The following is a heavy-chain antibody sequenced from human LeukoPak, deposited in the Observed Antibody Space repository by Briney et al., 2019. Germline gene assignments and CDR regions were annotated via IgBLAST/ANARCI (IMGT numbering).Heavy chain of an antibody. CDR2: IYYSGST. CDR1: GGSISSYY. J-gene: IGHJ6*02. D-gene: IGHD6-19*01. CDR3: ARRIAVAGTYYYYGMDV. V-gene: IGHV4-59*08. Sequence: SETLSLTCTVSGGSISSYYWSWIRQPPGKGLEWIGYIYYSGSTNYNPSLKSRVTISVDTSKNQFSLKLSSVTAADTAVYYCARRIAVAGTYYYYGMDVWGQGTTVTVSS.